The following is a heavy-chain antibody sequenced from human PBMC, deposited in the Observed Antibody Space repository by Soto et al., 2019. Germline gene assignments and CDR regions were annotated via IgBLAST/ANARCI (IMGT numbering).Heavy chain of an antibody. V-gene: IGHV2-5*02. CDR3: AHRVLRAVFGLVTTTAIYFDF. CDR1: GFSLTTSGVS. CDR2: IYWDDDK. Sequence: QITLNESGPTVVKPTETLTLTCTFSGFSLTTSGVSVGWVRQSPGKAPEWLALIYWDDDKRYSTSLKSRLTITKDTSKNQVVLTMANVDPADTATYYCAHRVLRAVFGLVTTTAIYFDFWGQGTPVVVSS. D-gene: IGHD3-3*01. J-gene: IGHJ4*02.